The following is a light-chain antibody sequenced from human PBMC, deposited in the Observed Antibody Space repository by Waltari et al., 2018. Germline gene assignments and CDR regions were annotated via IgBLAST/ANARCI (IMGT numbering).Light chain of an antibody. J-gene: IGKJ1*01. Sequence: EIVMTQSPATLSVSPGERATLSCRASQSIGSHLAWYQQTPGQGPRLLIYGASTRATGIRARFSGRGSGTEFTLTISSLQSEDFAVYFCQQYDNWPRTFGQGTKVEI. CDR3: QQYDNWPRT. V-gene: IGKV3-15*01. CDR2: GAS. CDR1: QSIGSH.